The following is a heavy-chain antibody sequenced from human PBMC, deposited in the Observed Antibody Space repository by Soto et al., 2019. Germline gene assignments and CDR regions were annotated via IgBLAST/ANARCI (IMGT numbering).Heavy chain of an antibody. CDR3: ARDRGGDYYDSSGYSY. Sequence: ASVKVSCKASGGTFSSYSISWVLQAPGQGLEWMGGIIPIFGTANYAQKFQGRVTITADESTSTAYMELSSLRSEDTAVYYCARDRGGDYYDSSGYSYWGQGTLVTVSS. V-gene: IGHV1-69*13. J-gene: IGHJ4*02. CDR2: IIPIFGTA. D-gene: IGHD3-22*01. CDR1: GGTFSSYS.